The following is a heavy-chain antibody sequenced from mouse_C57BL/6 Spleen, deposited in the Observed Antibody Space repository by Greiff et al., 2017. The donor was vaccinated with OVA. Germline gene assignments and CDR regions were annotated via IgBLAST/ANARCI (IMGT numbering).Heavy chain of an antibody. V-gene: IGHV1-80*01. J-gene: IGHJ1*03. D-gene: IGHD1-1*01. CDR1: GYAFSSYW. Sequence: QVQLQQSGAELVKPGASVKISCKASGYAFSSYWMNWVKQRPGQGLEWIGQIYPGDGDTNYNGKFKGKATLTADKSSSTAYMQLSSLTSEDSAVYFCAREGVLRYFDVWGTGTTVTVSS. CDR3: AREGVLRYFDV. CDR2: IYPGDGDT.